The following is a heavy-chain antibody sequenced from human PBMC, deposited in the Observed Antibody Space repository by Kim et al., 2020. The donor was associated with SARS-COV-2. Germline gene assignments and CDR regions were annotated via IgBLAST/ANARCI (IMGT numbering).Heavy chain of an antibody. D-gene: IGHD6-6*01. Sequence: GGSLRLSCAASGFTFSSYSMNWVRQAPGKGLEWVSSISSSSSYIYYADSVKGRFTISRDNAKNSLYRQMNSLRAEDTAVYYCARDSKQLTFDYWGQGTLVTVSS. CDR1: GFTFSSYS. CDR3: ARDSKQLTFDY. CDR2: ISSSSSYI. J-gene: IGHJ4*02. V-gene: IGHV3-21*01.